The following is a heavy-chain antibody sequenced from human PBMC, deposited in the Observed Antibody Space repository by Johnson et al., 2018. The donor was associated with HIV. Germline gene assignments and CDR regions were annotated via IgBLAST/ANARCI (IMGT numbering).Heavy chain of an antibody. Sequence: QMQLVESGGGVVQPGRSLRLSCAASGFTFSSYGMHWVRQAPGKGLEWVAVISYDGSDKYYADSVKGRFTISRDNSKNTLYLQMNSLRPEDTAVYYCANGGGYQLRESDAFDIWGQGTMVTVSS. V-gene: IGHV3-30*18. CDR1: GFTFSSYG. D-gene: IGHD4-17*01. CDR2: ISYDGSDK. J-gene: IGHJ3*02. CDR3: ANGGGYQLRESDAFDI.